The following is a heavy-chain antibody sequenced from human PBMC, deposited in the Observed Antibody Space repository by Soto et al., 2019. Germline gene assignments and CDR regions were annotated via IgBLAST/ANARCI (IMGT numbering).Heavy chain of an antibody. D-gene: IGHD3-16*01. Sequence: VGSLRLSCAASGFSFSSYAMSWVRQAPGKGLEWVSAISGSGGSTYYADSVKGRFTISRDNSKNTLYLQMNSLRAEDTAVYYCAKGGHPYYDYICGDRTGFDPWGQGTLVTVSS. CDR1: GFSFSSYA. CDR2: ISGSGGST. V-gene: IGHV3-23*01. CDR3: AKGGHPYYDYICGDRTGFDP. J-gene: IGHJ5*02.